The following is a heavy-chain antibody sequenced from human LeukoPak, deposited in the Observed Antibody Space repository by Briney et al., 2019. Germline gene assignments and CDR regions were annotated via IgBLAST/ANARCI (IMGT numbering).Heavy chain of an antibody. J-gene: IGHJ3*02. CDR3: ARQPRETAAFDI. D-gene: IGHD5-18*01. CDR2: IYHSGNT. CDR1: GGSISSYY. Sequence: PSETLSLTCAVSGGSISSYYWSWIRQSPGKGLEWIAYIYHSGNTNYNPSLKSRVTISVDTSKNQFSLKLTSVAAADTAIYYCARQPRETAAFDIWGQGTMVTVSS. V-gene: IGHV4-59*08.